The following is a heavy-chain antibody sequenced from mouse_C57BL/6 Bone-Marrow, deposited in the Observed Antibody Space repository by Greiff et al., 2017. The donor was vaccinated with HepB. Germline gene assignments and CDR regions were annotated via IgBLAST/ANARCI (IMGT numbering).Heavy chain of an antibody. V-gene: IGHV2-2*01. CDR3: ASLTTGGTWFAY. D-gene: IGHD1-1*01. Sequence: QVQLQQSGPGLVQPSQRLSITCTVSGFSLTSYGVHWVRQSPGKGLEWLGVIWSGGSTDYNAAFISRLSISKDNSKGQVFFKMNSLQADDTAIYYCASLTTGGTWFAYWGQGTRVTVSA. CDR2: IWSGGST. J-gene: IGHJ3*01. CDR1: GFSLTSYG.